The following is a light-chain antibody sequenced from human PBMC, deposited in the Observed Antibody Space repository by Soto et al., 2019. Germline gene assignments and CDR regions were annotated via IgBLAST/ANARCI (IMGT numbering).Light chain of an antibody. V-gene: IGLV2-14*01. J-gene: IGLJ2*01. CDR1: SSDVGGYNY. CDR3: RSYTSSSTLVV. CDR2: DVT. Sequence: QSALTQPASVSGSPGQSSTLSCTGTSSDVGGYNYDFWYQQHPGKAPKLMIYDVTNRLSGVSKRFSGSKSGNTASLTISGLPAEGEADYYCRSYTSSSTLVVFGGGTALTVL.